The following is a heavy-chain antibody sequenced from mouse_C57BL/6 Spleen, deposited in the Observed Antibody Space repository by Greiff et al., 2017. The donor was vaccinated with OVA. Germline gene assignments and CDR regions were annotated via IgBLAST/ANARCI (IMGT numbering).Heavy chain of an antibody. CDR3: ARGYYGSSLRNYFDY. Sequence: EVQLVESGPELVKPGASVKISCKASGYSFTGYYMHWVKQSHGNILDWIGYIYPYNGVSSYNQKFKGKATLTVDKSSSTAYMELRSLTSEDSAVYYCARGYYGSSLRNYFDYWGQGTTLTVSS. D-gene: IGHD1-1*01. CDR1: GYSFTGYY. J-gene: IGHJ2*01. V-gene: IGHV1-31*01. CDR2: IYPYNGVS.